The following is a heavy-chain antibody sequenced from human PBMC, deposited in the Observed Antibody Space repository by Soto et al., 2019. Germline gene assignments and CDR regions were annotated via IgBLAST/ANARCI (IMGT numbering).Heavy chain of an antibody. CDR1: GFTFSTYG. J-gene: IGHJ5*01. CDR2: IWYDGSNK. V-gene: IGHV3-33*08. CDR3: ARDRVSFRVSSWFDY. D-gene: IGHD6-13*01. Sequence: PGGSLRLSCAASGFTFSTYGMHWVRQAPGKGLEWVAVIWYDGSNKYYADSVKGRFTISRDNSKNTLYLQMNSLRAEDTAVYYCARDRVSFRVSSWFDYWGQGTLVTVSS.